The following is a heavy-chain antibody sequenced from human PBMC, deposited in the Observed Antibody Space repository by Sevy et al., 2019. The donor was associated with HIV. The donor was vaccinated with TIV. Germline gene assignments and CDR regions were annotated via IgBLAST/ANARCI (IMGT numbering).Heavy chain of an antibody. CDR1: GGSVSRGGYY. V-gene: IGHV4-31*03. Sequence: SETLSLTCTVSGGSVSRGGYYWSWIRQHPGKGLEWIGYIYYSGGTYYNPSLESRVTISVDTSKNQFSLKLTSVTAADTAVYYCATDQSYGDYDAFDIWGQGTVVTVSS. J-gene: IGHJ3*02. CDR2: IYYSGGT. D-gene: IGHD4-17*01. CDR3: ATDQSYGDYDAFDI.